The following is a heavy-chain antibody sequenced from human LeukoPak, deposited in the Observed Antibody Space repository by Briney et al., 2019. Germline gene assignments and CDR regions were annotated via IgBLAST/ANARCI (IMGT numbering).Heavy chain of an antibody. D-gene: IGHD6-6*01. CDR3: ARTLYSTSSLFDY. CDR1: GGSISSYY. V-gene: IGHV4-59*08. CDR2: IYYSGHT. Sequence: SETLSLTCTASGGSISSYYWNWIRQPPGKGLEWLGYIYYSGHTNYNPCLKSRVNISLDTSKNQFSLKLSSVTAADTGVYYCARTLYSTSSLFDYWGQGTLVTVSS. J-gene: IGHJ4*02.